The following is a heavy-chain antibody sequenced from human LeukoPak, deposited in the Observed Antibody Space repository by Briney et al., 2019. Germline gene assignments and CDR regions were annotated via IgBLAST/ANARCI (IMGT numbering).Heavy chain of an antibody. CDR2: ISWNSGSI. D-gene: IGHD6-19*01. Sequence: GGSLRLSCAASGFTFDDYAMHWVRHAPGKGLEWVSGISWNSGSIGYADSVKGRFTISRDNAKNSLYLQMNSLRAEDTALYYCATQPQWLNESYWGQGTLVTVSS. V-gene: IGHV3-9*01. CDR3: ATQPQWLNESY. J-gene: IGHJ4*02. CDR1: GFTFDDYA.